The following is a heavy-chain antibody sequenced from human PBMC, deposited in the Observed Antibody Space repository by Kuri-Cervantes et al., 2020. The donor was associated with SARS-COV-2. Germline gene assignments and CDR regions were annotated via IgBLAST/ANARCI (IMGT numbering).Heavy chain of an antibody. CDR1: GGSISSGDYY. Sequence: SETLSLTCTVSGGSISSGDYYWSWIRQPPGKGLEWIGYIYYSGSTYYNPSLKSRVTISVDTSKNQFSLKLSSMTAADTAVYYCARWYYYDSSGSELAYFDYWGREPWSPSPQ. CDR2: IYYSGST. V-gene: IGHV4-30-4*08. CDR3: ARWYYYDSSGSELAYFDY. D-gene: IGHD3-22*01. J-gene: IGHJ4*02.